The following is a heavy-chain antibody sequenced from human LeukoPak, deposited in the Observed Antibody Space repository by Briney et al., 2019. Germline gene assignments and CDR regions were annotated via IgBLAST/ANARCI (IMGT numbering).Heavy chain of an antibody. CDR2: ISSSSSTI. V-gene: IGHV3-48*01. Sequence: PGGSLRLSCAASGFTFSSYSMNWVRQAPGKGLEWVSYISSSSSTIYYADSVKGRFTISRDNAKNSLYLQMNSLRAEDTAVYYCAREGLGTIAAAGTGFDYWGQGTLVTVSS. J-gene: IGHJ4*02. D-gene: IGHD6-13*01. CDR3: AREGLGTIAAAGTGFDY. CDR1: GFTFSSYS.